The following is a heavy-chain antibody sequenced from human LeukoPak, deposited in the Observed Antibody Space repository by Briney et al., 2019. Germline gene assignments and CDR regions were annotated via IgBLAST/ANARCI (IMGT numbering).Heavy chain of an antibody. V-gene: IGHV4-38-2*01. D-gene: IGHD3-16*01. Sequence: PSETLSLTCAVSGYSISSGYYWGWIRQPPGKGLEWIGNIYHSGSTYYNPSLKSRVTISVDTSKNQFSLKLSSVTAADTAVYYCAQQSLRSPDCWGQGTLVTVSS. J-gene: IGHJ4*02. CDR2: IYHSGST. CDR3: AQQSLRSPDC. CDR1: GYSISSGYY.